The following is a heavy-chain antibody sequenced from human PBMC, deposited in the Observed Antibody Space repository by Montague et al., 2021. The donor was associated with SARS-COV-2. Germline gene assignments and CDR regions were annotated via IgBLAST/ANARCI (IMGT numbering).Heavy chain of an antibody. CDR2: IYWDDDK. CDR1: GFSLSTSGVG. V-gene: IGHV2-5*02. CDR3: AHDRVTMIVVAKAYAFAI. Sequence: PALVKPTQTLTLTCTFSGFSLSTSGVGVGWIRQPPGKALEWLALIYWDDDKRYSPSLKSRLTITKDTSKNQVVLTMTNMDPVDTATYYCAHDRVTMIVVAKAYAFAIWGQGTMVTVSS. D-gene: IGHD3-22*01. J-gene: IGHJ3*02.